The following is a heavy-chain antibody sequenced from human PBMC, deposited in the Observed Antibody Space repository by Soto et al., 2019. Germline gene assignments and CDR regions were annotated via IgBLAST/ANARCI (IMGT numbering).Heavy chain of an antibody. V-gene: IGHV3-9*01. D-gene: IGHD2-15*01. CDR2: ISWNSGSI. CDR3: AKVYGSGSFDH. J-gene: IGHJ4*02. Sequence: EVQLVESGGGLVQPGRSLRLSCAVSGFSLEAYAMHWVRQAPGKGLEWVSGISWNSGSIGYADSVKGRFTISRDNAKNSLYLQMNSLRAEDTAVYYCAKVYGSGSFDHWGQGTLVTVSS. CDR1: GFSLEAYA.